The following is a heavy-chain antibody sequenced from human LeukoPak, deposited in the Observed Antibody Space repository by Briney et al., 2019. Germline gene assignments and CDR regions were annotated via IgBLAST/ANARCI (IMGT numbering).Heavy chain of an antibody. CDR3: ARGITMVRGVIYFDY. CDR1: GYTFTVYY. Sequence: GASVTVSCKASGYTFTVYYMHWVRQAPGQGLEWMGWINPNSGGTNYAQKFQGRVTMTRDTSISTAYMELSRLRSDDTAVYYCARGITMVRGVIYFDYWGQGTLVTVSS. V-gene: IGHV1-2*02. D-gene: IGHD3-10*01. CDR2: INPNSGGT. J-gene: IGHJ4*02.